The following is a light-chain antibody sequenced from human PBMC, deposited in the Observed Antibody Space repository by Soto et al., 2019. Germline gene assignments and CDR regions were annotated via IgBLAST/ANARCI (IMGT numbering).Light chain of an antibody. J-gene: IGKJ4*01. CDR3: QQYNNWPLT. CDR1: QSVSSN. CDR2: GAS. V-gene: IGKV3-15*01. Sequence: DTVMTQSPATLSVSPGERATLSCRASQSVSSNLAWYQLRPGQAPRLLIYGASTRAAGIPARFSGSGSGTEFTLTISSLQSEDFAVYYCQQYNNWPLTFGGGTKVDI.